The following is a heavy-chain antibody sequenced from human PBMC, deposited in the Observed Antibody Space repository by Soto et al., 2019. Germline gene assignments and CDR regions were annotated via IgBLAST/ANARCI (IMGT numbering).Heavy chain of an antibody. Sequence: GGSLRLSCAASGFTFSSYAMHWVRQAPGKGLEWVAVISYDGSNKYYADSVKGRFTISRDNSKNTLYMQMNSLRAEDTAVYYCARDRSYLRVRGVYGMDVWGQGTTVTVSS. CDR1: GFTFSSYA. CDR3: ARDRSYLRVRGVYGMDV. J-gene: IGHJ6*02. CDR2: ISYDGSNK. V-gene: IGHV3-30-3*01. D-gene: IGHD3-10*01.